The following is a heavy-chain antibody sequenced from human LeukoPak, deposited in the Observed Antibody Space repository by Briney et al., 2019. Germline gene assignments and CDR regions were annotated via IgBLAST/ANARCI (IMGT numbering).Heavy chain of an antibody. Sequence: VASVKVSCKASGGTFSSYAISWVRQAHGQGHEWMGRIIPIFGTANYAQKFQSRVTITTDESTSTAYMELSSLRSEDTAVYYCARANYDFWSGYPKNDFDYWGQGTLVTVSS. CDR1: GGTFSSYA. V-gene: IGHV1-69*05. CDR2: IIPIFGTA. D-gene: IGHD3-3*01. CDR3: ARANYDFWSGYPKNDFDY. J-gene: IGHJ4*02.